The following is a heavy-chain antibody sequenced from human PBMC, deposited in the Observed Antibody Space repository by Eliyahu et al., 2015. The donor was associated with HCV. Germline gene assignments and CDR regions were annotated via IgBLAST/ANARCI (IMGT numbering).Heavy chain of an antibody. D-gene: IGHD2-21*02. V-gene: IGHV4-39*01. CDR2: IYYSGST. Sequence: QLQLQESGPGLVKPSETLSLTCTVSGGSIXSSSYYWGWIRQPPGKGLEWIGSIYYSGSTYYNPSLMSRVTISVDTSKNQFSLRLSSVTAADTAVYFCARQVAVVVTSRGHWDYWGQGTLVTVSS. CDR3: ARQVAVVVTSRGHWDY. CDR1: GGSIXSSSYY. J-gene: IGHJ4*02.